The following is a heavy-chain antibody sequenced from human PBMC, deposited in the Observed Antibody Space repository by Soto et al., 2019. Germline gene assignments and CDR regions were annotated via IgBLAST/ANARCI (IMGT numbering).Heavy chain of an antibody. J-gene: IGHJ2*01. Sequence: SVKVSCKASAYTFTNYDINWVRQVPGQGLEWMGEIIPIFGSTNYPQRFQGRVTISADTSTSTAYLELSTLRSEDTAVYYCTRGPSTDYPRAFDLWGRGTLVTVSS. CDR1: AYTFTNYD. CDR3: TRGPSTDYPRAFDL. D-gene: IGHD3-22*01. V-gene: IGHV1-69*06. CDR2: IIPIFGST.